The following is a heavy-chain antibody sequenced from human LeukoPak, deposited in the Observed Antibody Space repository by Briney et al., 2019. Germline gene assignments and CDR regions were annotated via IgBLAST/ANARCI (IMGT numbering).Heavy chain of an antibody. CDR3: ATSYYDIFTGYRPLAY. Sequence: GASVKVSCKASGDSFTNFAIVWVRQAPGHGLEWMGGFDPENGETIYAQKFQGRVTMTEDTSTDTAYMELSSLRSEDTAVYYCATSYYDIFTGYRPLAYWGQGTLVTVSS. D-gene: IGHD3-9*01. CDR1: GDSFTNFA. CDR2: FDPENGET. V-gene: IGHV1-24*01. J-gene: IGHJ4*02.